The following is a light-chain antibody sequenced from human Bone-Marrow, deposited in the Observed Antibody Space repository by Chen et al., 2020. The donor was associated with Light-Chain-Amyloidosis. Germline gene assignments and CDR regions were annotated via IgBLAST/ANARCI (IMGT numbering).Light chain of an antibody. J-gene: IGLJ2*01. CDR3: QSADSSGTYEVI. CDR1: DLPTKY. CDR2: RDT. Sequence: SYELTQPPSVSVSPGPTARIACSGDDLPTKYAYWYQKKPGQAPVLVIHRDTERPSGISERFSGSSSGTTATLTISGVQAEDEADYHCQSADSSGTYEVIFGGGTKLTVL. V-gene: IGLV3-25*03.